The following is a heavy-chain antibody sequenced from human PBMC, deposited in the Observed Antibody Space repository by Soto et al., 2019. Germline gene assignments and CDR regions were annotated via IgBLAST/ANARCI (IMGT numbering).Heavy chain of an antibody. D-gene: IGHD1-26*01. CDR3: ARDPYSGTSPLDY. Sequence: GGSLRLSCAASGFSLYNYAMDWVRQAPGQGLEWVSYISLSSANIHYADSVRGRFTVSRDNAKKSLYLQMNSLTDEDTAVYYCARDPYSGTSPLDYWGQGTLVTVSS. CDR1: GFSLYNYA. J-gene: IGHJ4*02. CDR2: ISLSSANI. V-gene: IGHV3-48*02.